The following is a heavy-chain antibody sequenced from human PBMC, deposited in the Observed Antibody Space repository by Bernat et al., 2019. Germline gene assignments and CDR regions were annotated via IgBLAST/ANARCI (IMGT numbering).Heavy chain of an antibody. J-gene: IGHJ2*01. CDR1: GFTFSSYG. V-gene: IGHV3-33*06. CDR3: AKGKEDWNYFFTWCFDL. CDR2: IWYDGSNK. D-gene: IGHD1-7*01. Sequence: QVQLVESGGGVVQPGRSLRLSCAASGFTFSSYGMHWVRQAPGKGLEWVAVIWYDGSNKYYAESVRGRFTISRDNSKNTLYLQMNSLRAEDTAVYYCAKGKEDWNYFFTWCFDLWGRGTLVTVSS.